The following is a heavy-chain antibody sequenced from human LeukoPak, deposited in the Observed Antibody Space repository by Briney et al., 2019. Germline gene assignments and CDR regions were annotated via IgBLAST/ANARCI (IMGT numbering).Heavy chain of an antibody. Sequence: ASVKVSCKASVYTFTSYDINWVRQATGQGLEWMGWMNPNSGNTGYAQKFQGRVTMTRNTSISTAYMELSSLRSEDTAAYYCARDFPRSTSCLGYWGQGTLVTVSS. D-gene: IGHD2-2*01. CDR2: MNPNSGNT. V-gene: IGHV1-8*01. J-gene: IGHJ4*02. CDR3: ARDFPRSTSCLGY. CDR1: VYTFTSYD.